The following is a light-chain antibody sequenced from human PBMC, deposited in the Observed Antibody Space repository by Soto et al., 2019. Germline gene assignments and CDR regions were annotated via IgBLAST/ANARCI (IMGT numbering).Light chain of an antibody. V-gene: IGKV3-20*01. Sequence: EIVLTQSPGTLSLSAGERATLSCRASHTISSSYLAWYQQKPGQAPSLLMYGISRRATGIPDRFSSSGSGTDFTRTITRLKPEDFAVYYYQKYETSSPRTFGQGTKVEIK. CDR1: HTISSSY. J-gene: IGKJ1*01. CDR3: QKYETSSPRT. CDR2: GIS.